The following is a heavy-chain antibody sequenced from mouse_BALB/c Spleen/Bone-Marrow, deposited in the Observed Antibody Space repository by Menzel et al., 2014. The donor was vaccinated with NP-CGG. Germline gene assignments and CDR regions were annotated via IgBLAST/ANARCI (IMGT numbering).Heavy chain of an antibody. V-gene: IGHV5-6-5*01. CDR1: GFTFSSYA. D-gene: IGHD1-1*01. CDR3: ARARFYYGKLVDY. CDR2: ISSGGST. Sequence: EVKLQESGGGLVKPGGSLKLSCAASGFTFSSYAMSWVRQTPEKRLEWVASISSGGSTYYPDSVKGRLTISRDNARNILYLQMSSLRSEDTAMYYCARARFYYGKLVDYWGQGTSVTVSS. J-gene: IGHJ4*01.